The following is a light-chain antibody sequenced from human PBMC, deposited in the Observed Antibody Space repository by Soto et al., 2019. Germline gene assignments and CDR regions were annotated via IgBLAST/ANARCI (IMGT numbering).Light chain of an antibody. Sequence: EIVMTQSPATLSVSPGEGAILSCRSSQSISINLAWYQQKPGQAPRLLLYAAYNRATGVPARFSGSWSGTEITLTISSLQSEDFAVYYCQQYNNWITFGQGTRLEIK. J-gene: IGKJ5*01. CDR2: AAY. CDR1: QSISIN. V-gene: IGKV3-15*01. CDR3: QQYNNWIT.